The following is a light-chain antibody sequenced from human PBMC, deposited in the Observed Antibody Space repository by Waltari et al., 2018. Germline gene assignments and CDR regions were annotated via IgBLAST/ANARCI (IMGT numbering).Light chain of an antibody. V-gene: IGLV1-51*01. CDR1: RSNLGGNS. Sequence: QSVLPQPPSVSAAPGPKVTLSCPGPRSNLGGNSVSWYQQIPGSAPKLLIYDNSQRPSGVPDRFSGSKSDSSATLAITGLQTGDEAVYYCATWDTSLIAGVFGGGTTLTVL. CDR3: ATWDTSLIAGV. CDR2: DNS. J-gene: IGLJ3*02.